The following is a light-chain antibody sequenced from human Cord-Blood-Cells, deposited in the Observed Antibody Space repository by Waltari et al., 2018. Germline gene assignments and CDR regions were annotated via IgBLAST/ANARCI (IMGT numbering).Light chain of an antibody. J-gene: IGKJ3*01. Sequence: DIQMNQSPSSLSASVGDRFTITCRASKSISSYLNWYQQKPGKAPKLLIYAASSFQSGVPSRFSGSGSGTDFTLTISSLQPEDFATYYCQQSYSTRFTFGPGTKVDIK. V-gene: IGKV1-39*01. CDR3: QQSYSTRFT. CDR2: AAS. CDR1: KSISSY.